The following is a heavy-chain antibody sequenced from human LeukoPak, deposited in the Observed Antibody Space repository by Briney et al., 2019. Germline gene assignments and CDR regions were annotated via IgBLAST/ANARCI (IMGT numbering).Heavy chain of an antibody. V-gene: IGHV1-46*01. D-gene: IGHD4-23*01. CDR3: ARDLYGANSGAFDI. CDR2: INPSGGST. J-gene: IGHJ3*02. CDR1: GYTFTSYY. Sequence: ASVKVSCKASGYTFTSYYVHWVRQAPGQGLEWMGIINPSGGSTSYAQKFQGRVTVTRDMSTSTVYMELSSLRSEDTAVYSCARDLYGANSGAFDIWGQGTMVTVSS.